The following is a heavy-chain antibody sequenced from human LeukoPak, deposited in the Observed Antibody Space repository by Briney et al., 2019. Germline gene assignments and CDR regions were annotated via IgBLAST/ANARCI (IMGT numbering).Heavy chain of an antibody. CDR2: ISRSSRYI. V-gene: IGHV3-21*01. Sequence: PGGFLRLSCAASGLTFTNYSMNWVRQAPGMGLEWVSSISRSSRYIDYADSVKGRFTISRDNAKNSLYLQMNSLRAEDTAVYYCARTRNLGYCSSTSCPNFDYWGQGTLVTVSS. CDR1: GLTFTNYS. D-gene: IGHD2-2*01. CDR3: ARTRNLGYCSSTSCPNFDY. J-gene: IGHJ4*02.